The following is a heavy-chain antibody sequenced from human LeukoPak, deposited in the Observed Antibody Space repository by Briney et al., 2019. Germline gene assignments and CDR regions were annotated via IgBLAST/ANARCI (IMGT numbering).Heavy chain of an antibody. D-gene: IGHD3-22*01. Sequence: PSETLSLTCTVSGGSISSGSYYWSWIRQPAGKGLEWIGRIYTSGSTNYNPSLKSRVTISVDTSKNQFSLKLSSVTAADTAVYYCARDPYYYDSSGWLGVSFDIWGQGTMVTVSS. CDR3: ARDPYYYDSSGWLGVSFDI. J-gene: IGHJ3*02. CDR1: GGSISSGSYY. V-gene: IGHV4-61*02. CDR2: IYTSGST.